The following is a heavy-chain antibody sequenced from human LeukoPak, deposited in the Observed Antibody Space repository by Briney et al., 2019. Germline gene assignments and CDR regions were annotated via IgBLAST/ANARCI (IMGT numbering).Heavy chain of an antibody. CDR1: GVSISSSNW. V-gene: IGHV4-4*02. CDR3: ARAWYYLDSDGYKGWLDP. Sequence: PSGTLSLTCAVSGVSISSSNWWSWVRQSPGKGLEWIGEIYKSRNIDYNPSLESRATISIDKSKNQLSLKLTSVTAADTAVYYCARAWYYLDSDGYKGWLDPWGQGTLVTVSS. CDR2: IYKSRNI. D-gene: IGHD5-24*01. J-gene: IGHJ5*02.